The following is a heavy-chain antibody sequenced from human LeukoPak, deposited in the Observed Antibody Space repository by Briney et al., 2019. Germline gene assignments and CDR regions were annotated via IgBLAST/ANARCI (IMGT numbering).Heavy chain of an antibody. CDR1: GYTFTSYD. CDR3: ARAPRYSSGIFDY. Sequence: SVKVSCKASGYTFTSYDINWVRQAPGQGLEWMGRIIPILGIANYAQKFQGRVTITADKSTSTAYMELSSLRSEDTAVYYCARAPRYSSGIFDYWGQGTLVTVSS. CDR2: IIPILGIA. D-gene: IGHD6-19*01. J-gene: IGHJ4*02. V-gene: IGHV1-69*04.